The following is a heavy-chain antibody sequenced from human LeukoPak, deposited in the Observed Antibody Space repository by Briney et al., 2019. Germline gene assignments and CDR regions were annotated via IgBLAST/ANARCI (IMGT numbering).Heavy chain of an antibody. V-gene: IGHV3-15*01. J-gene: IGHJ4*02. Sequence: GGSLRLSCAASGFTFNNAWMNWVRQAPGKGLEWIGHIKTKTDGGPTDYAAPVKGRFTISRDDSKNTVYLQMNSLKTEDTAVYYCTTDIWTFRGLDYWGQGTLVTVSS. CDR3: TTDIWTFRGLDY. CDR2: IKTKTDGGPT. D-gene: IGHD3/OR15-3a*01. CDR1: GFTFNNAW.